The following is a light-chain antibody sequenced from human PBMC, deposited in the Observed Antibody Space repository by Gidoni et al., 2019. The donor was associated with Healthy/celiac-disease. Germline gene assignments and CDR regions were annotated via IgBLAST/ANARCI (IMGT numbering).Light chain of an antibody. CDR1: QSINSW. J-gene: IGKJ3*01. V-gene: IGKV1-5*03. Sequence: DIQLTQFPSTLSASVGNRATSTCRAIQSINSWLAWYQQKPGKAPKLLIYKASSLESGVPSRFSVSGSGTEFTLTISSLQPDDFATYYCQQYNSYPGTFGPGTKVDIK. CDR2: KAS. CDR3: QQYNSYPGT.